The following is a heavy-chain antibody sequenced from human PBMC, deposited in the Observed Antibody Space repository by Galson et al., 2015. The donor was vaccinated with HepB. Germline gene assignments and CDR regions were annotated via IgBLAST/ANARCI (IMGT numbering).Heavy chain of an antibody. Sequence: ETLSLTCTVSGGSISSYYWSWIRQPPGKGLEWIGCIYYSGSTNYNPSLKSRVTISVDKSKNQFSLKLSSVTAADTAVYYCAGSLVAAIKFDYWGQGTLVTVSS. CDR3: AGSLVAAIKFDY. CDR2: IYYSGST. CDR1: GGSISSYY. V-gene: IGHV4-59*12. J-gene: IGHJ4*02. D-gene: IGHD2-15*01.